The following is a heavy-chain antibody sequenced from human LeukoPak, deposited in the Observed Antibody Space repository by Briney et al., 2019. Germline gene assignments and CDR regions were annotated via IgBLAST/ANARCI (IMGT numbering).Heavy chain of an antibody. Sequence: SETLSLTCSLSGGSISNKYWSWIRQAPGKGLEWIGYVYYTGSTSYNPSLKSRVTISVDTSKNQFSLKVSSVTAADTAVYYCARGSDSSSWYEYFQHWGQGTLVTVSS. V-gene: IGHV4-59*01. J-gene: IGHJ1*01. D-gene: IGHD6-13*01. CDR3: ARGSDSSSWYEYFQH. CDR2: VYYTGST. CDR1: GGSISNKY.